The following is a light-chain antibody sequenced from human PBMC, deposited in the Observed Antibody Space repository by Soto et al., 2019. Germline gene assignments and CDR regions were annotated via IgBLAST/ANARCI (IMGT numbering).Light chain of an antibody. V-gene: IGKV3-15*01. CDR3: QQYNNWSPET. CDR1: QIVSNK. CDR2: GAS. J-gene: IGKJ3*01. Sequence: EMVTTQSPATLSVSPVQRATLSCRASQIVSNKLAWFQPTPGQAPSHLIYGASTSATGIPAWVRRSGSGTKYTLTISSLQSEDFAVYYCQQYNNWSPETFDPGTKVDI.